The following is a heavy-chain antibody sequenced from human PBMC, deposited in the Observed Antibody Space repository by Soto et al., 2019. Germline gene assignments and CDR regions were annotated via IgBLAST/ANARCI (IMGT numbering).Heavy chain of an antibody. CDR3: ARDPYYYDSSGYSD. CDR1: GFTFSSYA. V-gene: IGHV3-30-3*01. CDR2: ISYDGSNK. J-gene: IGHJ4*02. Sequence: GGSLRLSCAASGFTFSSYAMHWVRQAPGKGLEWVAVISYDGSNKYYADFVKGRFTISRDNSKNTLYLQMNSLRAEDTAVYYCARDPYYYDSSGYSDWGQGTLVTVSS. D-gene: IGHD3-22*01.